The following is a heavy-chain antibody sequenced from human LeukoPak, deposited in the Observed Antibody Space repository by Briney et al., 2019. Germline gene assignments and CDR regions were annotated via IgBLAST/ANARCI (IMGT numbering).Heavy chain of an antibody. CDR2: ISAYNGNT. D-gene: IGHD3-22*01. V-gene: IGHV1-18*01. CDR3: ARGGYYESSGYYNY. CDR1: GYTFTIYG. Sequence: GASVTVSFTASGYTFTIYGISWVRQAPGQGMEWMGWISAYNGNTNYAQKLQGRVTMTTDTSTSTAYMELRSLRSDDTAVYYCARGGYYESSGYYNYWGQGTLVTVSS. J-gene: IGHJ4*02.